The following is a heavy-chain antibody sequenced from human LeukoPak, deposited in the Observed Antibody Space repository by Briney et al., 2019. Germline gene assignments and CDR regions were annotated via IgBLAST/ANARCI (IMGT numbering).Heavy chain of an antibody. CDR3: ARDRPVMVTFGGVIIAAY. Sequence: ASVKVSCKASGYTFTSHGINWLRQAPGQGLEWMGWVSGYNGNTDYAQKFKGRVTMTTDRSTNTVYMELRSLRSDDTAVYYCARDRPVMVTFGGVIIAAYWGQGTLVSVSS. CDR1: GYTFTSHG. J-gene: IGHJ4*02. V-gene: IGHV1-18*01. CDR2: VSGYNGNT. D-gene: IGHD3-16*02.